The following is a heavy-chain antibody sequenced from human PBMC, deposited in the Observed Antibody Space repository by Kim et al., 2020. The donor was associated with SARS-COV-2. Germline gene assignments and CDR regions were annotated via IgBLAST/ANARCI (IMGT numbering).Heavy chain of an antibody. J-gene: IGHJ4*02. CDR3: ARESRLYDI. D-gene: IGHD3-9*01. Sequence: ASVKVSCKASGYTFTYFYMHWVRQAPGQGLEWMGWINPNTGGTDYAQKFQGRVTMTRDTSINTAYMELNRLITDDTAVYFCARESRLYDIWGQRTLVTVSS. CDR1: GYTFTYFY. V-gene: IGHV1-2*02. CDR2: INPNTGGT.